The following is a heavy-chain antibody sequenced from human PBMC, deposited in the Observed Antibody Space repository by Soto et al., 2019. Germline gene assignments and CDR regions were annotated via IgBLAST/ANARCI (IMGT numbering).Heavy chain of an antibody. Sequence: GGSPRLSCAVSGFSFRSSPMSWVRRAPGKGLEWVSVINGGDDSKHYAESVRGRFTITRDNSKNTLLLQMNSLRAEDMAIYYCANVSQYGINSDTHDHWGQGTL. V-gene: IGHV3-23*01. CDR2: INGGDDSK. CDR3: ANVSQYGINSDTHDH. J-gene: IGHJ5*02. D-gene: IGHD5-18*01. CDR1: GFSFRSSP.